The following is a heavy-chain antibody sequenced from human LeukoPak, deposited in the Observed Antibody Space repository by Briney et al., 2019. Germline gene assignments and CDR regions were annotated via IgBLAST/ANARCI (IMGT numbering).Heavy chain of an antibody. CDR3: ARDSARDVDTAMVIDY. CDR2: INPSGGST. V-gene: IGHV1-46*01. Sequence: ASVKVSCKASGYTFTSYCMHWVRQAPGQGLEWMGIINPSGGSTSYAQKFQGRVTMTRDTSTSTVYMELSSLRSEDTAVYYCARDSARDVDTAMVIDYWGQGTLVTVSS. CDR1: GYTFTSYC. D-gene: IGHD5-18*01. J-gene: IGHJ4*02.